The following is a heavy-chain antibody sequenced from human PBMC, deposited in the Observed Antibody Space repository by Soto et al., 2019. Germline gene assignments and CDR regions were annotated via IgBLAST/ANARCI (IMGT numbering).Heavy chain of an antibody. CDR1: GFTFSSYG. CDR3: ALAKYGDSSGYGFDY. D-gene: IGHD3-22*01. V-gene: IGHV3-30*03. Sequence: GGSLRLSCAASGFTFSSYGMHWVRQAPGKGLEWVVVISYDGSNKYYADSVKGRFTISRDNSKNTLYLQMNSLRAEDTAVYYCALAKYGDSSGYGFDYWGQGTLVTVSS. CDR2: ISYDGSNK. J-gene: IGHJ4*02.